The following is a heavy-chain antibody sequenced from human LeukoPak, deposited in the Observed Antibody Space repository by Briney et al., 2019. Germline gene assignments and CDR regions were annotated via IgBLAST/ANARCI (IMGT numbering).Heavy chain of an antibody. J-gene: IGHJ4*02. CDR2: IYWDDDR. Sequence: SGPTLVKPTPTLTLTCSVSGFSLSTSRVGVGWIRQPPGKALEWLALIYWDDDRRYSPSLKSRLTISKDTSKNQVVLTMTHMYPVDTATYYCAGRTYATLKIDYWGQGTLVTVSS. D-gene: IGHD2-8*01. CDR3: AGRTYATLKIDY. V-gene: IGHV2-5*02. CDR1: GFSLSTSRVG.